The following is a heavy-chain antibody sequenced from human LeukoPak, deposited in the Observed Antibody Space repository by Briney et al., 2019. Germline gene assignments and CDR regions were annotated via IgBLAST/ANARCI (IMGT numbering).Heavy chain of an antibody. J-gene: IGHJ4*02. CDR2: IHYSGDI. Sequence: SETLSLTCAVSGASISTSYWYWIRQPPGKGLEWIGYIHYSGDINYNPSLKSRVTISAYTTNNQLSLKLSSVPAADTAVYYCARVGCSGGSCYPDYWGQGTLVTVSS. V-gene: IGHV4-59*01. CDR1: GASISTSY. D-gene: IGHD2-15*01. CDR3: ARVGCSGGSCYPDY.